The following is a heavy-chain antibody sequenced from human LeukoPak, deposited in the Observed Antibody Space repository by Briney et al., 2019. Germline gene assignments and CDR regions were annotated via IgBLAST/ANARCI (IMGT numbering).Heavy chain of an antibody. D-gene: IGHD3-10*01. J-gene: IGHJ4*02. CDR3: ATVKNYYGSGSYYKPKHFDY. V-gene: IGHV1-24*01. CDR1: GYTLTELS. CDR2: FDPEDGET. Sequence: ASVKVSCKVSGYTLTELSMHWVRQAPGKGLEWMGGFDPEDGETIYAQKFQGRVTMTEDTSTDTAYMELSSLRSEDTAVYYCATVKNYYGSGSYYKPKHFDYWGQGTLVTVSS.